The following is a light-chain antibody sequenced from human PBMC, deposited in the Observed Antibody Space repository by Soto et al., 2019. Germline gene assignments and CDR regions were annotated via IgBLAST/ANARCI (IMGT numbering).Light chain of an antibody. CDR2: DAS. J-gene: IGKJ1*01. CDR1: QSVSSSS. V-gene: IGKV3-20*01. Sequence: GPLSLSPGARATLSCRDSQSVSSSSLAWYQQKRGQAPRLLIHDASSRATGIPDRFSGSGSGTDFTLTISRLEPEDFAVYYCQQYGGSPRTFGQGTKVDIK. CDR3: QQYGGSPRT.